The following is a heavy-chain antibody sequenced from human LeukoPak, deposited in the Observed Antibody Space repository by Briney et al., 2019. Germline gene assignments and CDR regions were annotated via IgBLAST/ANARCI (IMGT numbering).Heavy chain of an antibody. D-gene: IGHD6-6*01. V-gene: IGHV3-30-3*01. CDR2: ISYDGSNK. CDR1: GFTFSSYA. Sequence: GGSLRLSCAASGFTFSSYAMHWVRQAPGKGLEWVAVISYDGSNKYYADSVKGRFTISRDNSKNTLYLQMNSLRAEDTAVYYCARASSSGRFFDYWGQGTLVTVSS. J-gene: IGHJ4*02. CDR3: ARASSSGRFFDY.